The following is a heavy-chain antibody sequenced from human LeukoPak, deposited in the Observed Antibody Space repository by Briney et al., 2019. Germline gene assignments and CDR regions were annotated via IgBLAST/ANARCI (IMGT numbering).Heavy chain of an antibody. CDR2: INHSGYT. CDR1: GGSFSSYY. CDR3: ARLGHIDYYGSGSYRYYFDY. D-gene: IGHD3-10*01. J-gene: IGHJ4*02. V-gene: IGHV4-34*01. Sequence: PSETLSLTCAVFGGSFSSYYWSWIRQPPGKGLEWIGEINHSGYTSYNPSLKSRVTLSVDTSKHQFSLKLTSVTAADTAVYYCARLGHIDYYGSGSYRYYFDYWGQGTLVTVSS.